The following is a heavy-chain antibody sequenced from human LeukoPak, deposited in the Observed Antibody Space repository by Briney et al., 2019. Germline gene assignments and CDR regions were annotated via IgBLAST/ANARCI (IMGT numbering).Heavy chain of an antibody. CDR3: VKDFGRVLGTPDY. J-gene: IGHJ4*02. V-gene: IGHV3-64D*06. CDR2: IGGSGNGYST. CDR1: GFTFSIYT. D-gene: IGHD3-16*01. Sequence: PGGSLSLSCSASGFTFSIYTMYWVRQAPGKGLEYISTIGGSGNGYSTYYADSVKGRFTISRDNSKSTLYLQMSSLRTEDTAVYYCVKDFGRVLGTPDYWGQGTLVTVSS.